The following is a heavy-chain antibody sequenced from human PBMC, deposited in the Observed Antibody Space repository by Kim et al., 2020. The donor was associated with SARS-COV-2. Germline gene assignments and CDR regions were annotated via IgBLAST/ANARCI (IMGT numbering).Heavy chain of an antibody. CDR2: ISSSSSYI. Sequence: GGSLRLSCAASGFTFSSYSMNWVRQAPGKGLEWVSSISSSSSYIYYADSVKGRFTISRDNAKNSLYLQMNSLRAEDTAVYYCASRGEGQLQHYYYGMDVWGQGTTVTVSS. V-gene: IGHV3-21*01. D-gene: IGHD3-10*01. CDR3: ASRGEGQLQHYYYGMDV. CDR1: GFTFSSYS. J-gene: IGHJ6*02.